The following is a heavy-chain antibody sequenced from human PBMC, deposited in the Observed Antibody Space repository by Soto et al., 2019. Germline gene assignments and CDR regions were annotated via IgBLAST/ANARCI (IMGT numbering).Heavy chain of an antibody. CDR1: GDSVSSNSAA. V-gene: IGHV6-1*01. CDR3: ERYYSSGWFFDY. J-gene: IGHJ4*02. D-gene: IGHD6-19*01. Sequence: PSQTLSLTCAISGDSVSSNSAAWNWIRQSPSRGLEWLGRTYYRSKWYSDYGVSVRSRITINPDTSKNQFSLQLNSVTPEDTAVYYGERYYSSGWFFDYWGQGSLVTVSS. CDR2: TYYRSKWYS.